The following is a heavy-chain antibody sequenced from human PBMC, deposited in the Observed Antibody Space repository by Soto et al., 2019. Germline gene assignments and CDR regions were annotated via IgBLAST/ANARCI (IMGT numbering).Heavy chain of an antibody. D-gene: IGHD6-13*01. J-gene: IGHJ6*02. V-gene: IGHV3-23*01. CDR3: AKDAGSGYSSSYYYYGMDV. Sequence: GGSLRLSCAASGFTFSSYAMSWVRQAPGKGLEWVSAISGSGGSTYYADSVKGRFTISRDNSKNTLYLQMNSLRAEDTAVYYCAKDAGSGYSSSYYYYGMDVWGQGTTVTVSS. CDR2: ISGSGGST. CDR1: GFTFSSYA.